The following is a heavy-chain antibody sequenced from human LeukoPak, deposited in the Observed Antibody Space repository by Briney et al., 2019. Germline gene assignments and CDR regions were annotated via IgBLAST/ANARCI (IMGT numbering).Heavy chain of an antibody. Sequence: GGSLRLSCAASGFTFSSYAMSWVRQAPGKGLEWVSTISGSGDNTYYADSVKGRFTISRDNSKNTLYLQMNSLRAEDTAIYYCAKTVVVITFRFDSWGQGSLVTVSS. D-gene: IGHD2-21*01. CDR1: GFTFSSYA. J-gene: IGHJ4*02. CDR2: ISGSGDNT. CDR3: AKTVVVITFRFDS. V-gene: IGHV3-23*01.